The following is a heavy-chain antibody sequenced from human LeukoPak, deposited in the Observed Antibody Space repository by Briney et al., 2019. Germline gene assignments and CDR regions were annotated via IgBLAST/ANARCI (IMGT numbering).Heavy chain of an antibody. CDR3: ARDTGAYYDSGGLDY. V-gene: IGHV3-21*01. CDR1: GFTFSSYS. CDR2: ISSSSSYI. Sequence: GGSLRLSCTASGFTFSSYSMNWVRQAPGKGLEWVSSISSSSSYIYYADSVKGRFTISRDNAKNSLYLQMNSLRAEDTAVYYCARDTGAYYDSGGLDYWGQGTLVTVSS. J-gene: IGHJ4*02. D-gene: IGHD3-22*01.